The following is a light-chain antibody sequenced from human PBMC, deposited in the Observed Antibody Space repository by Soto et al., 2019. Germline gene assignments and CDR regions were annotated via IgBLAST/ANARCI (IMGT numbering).Light chain of an antibody. CDR3: QQYGSSGT. J-gene: IGKJ1*01. V-gene: IGKV3-20*01. CDR1: QSVSNNY. CDR2: GAS. Sequence: EIVLTQSPGTLSLSPGERATLSCRASQSVSNNYLAWYQQKPGQAPRLLIYGASNRATGIPDRFSGSGFGTDFTLTISRLEPADFAVYYCQQYGSSGTFGQGTKV.